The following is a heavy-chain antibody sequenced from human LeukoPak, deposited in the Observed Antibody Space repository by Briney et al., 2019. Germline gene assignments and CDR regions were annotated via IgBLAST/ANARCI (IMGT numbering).Heavy chain of an antibody. CDR3: ATIGSSSHYFDN. Sequence: GGSLRLSCAASGFSFRSSDMNWGRQAPGKGLEWVSPISGSGSHTYYADSVKGRFTISRDNANNLLYLQMNSLRAEDTALYYCATIGSSSHYFDNWGQGTLVTVSS. V-gene: IGHV3-21*01. CDR1: GFSFRSSD. D-gene: IGHD6-6*01. J-gene: IGHJ4*02. CDR2: ISGSGSHT.